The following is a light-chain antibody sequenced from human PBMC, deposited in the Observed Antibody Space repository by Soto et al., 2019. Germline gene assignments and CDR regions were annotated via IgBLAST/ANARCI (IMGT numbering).Light chain of an antibody. CDR1: QRIVSH. Sequence: DIQMTQSPSSLSASVGDRVTITCRASQRIVSHLNWYQQKPGKAPKLLIYAASSLESGVPSRFSGSGSGTDFTLTISSLQPEDFATYYCQQSYSTPRTFGQRTKLEI. J-gene: IGKJ2*01. V-gene: IGKV1-39*01. CDR2: AAS. CDR3: QQSYSTPRT.